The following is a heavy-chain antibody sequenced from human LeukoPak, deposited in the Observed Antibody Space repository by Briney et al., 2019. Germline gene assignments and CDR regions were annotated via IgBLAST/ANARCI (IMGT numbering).Heavy chain of an antibody. CDR2: IDHGGST. CDR1: GFSVSSSY. D-gene: IGHD4/OR15-4a*01. V-gene: IGHV3-53*01. CDR3: GSEPDYVDGED. Sequence: GGSLRITCAVSGFSVSSSYMTWVRQAPGKGLEWVSVIDHGGSTFYADSVRGRFTVSRDNSDNTLSLQMNSLRAEDTAVYFCGSEPDYVDGEDWGQGTLVTVSS. J-gene: IGHJ4*02.